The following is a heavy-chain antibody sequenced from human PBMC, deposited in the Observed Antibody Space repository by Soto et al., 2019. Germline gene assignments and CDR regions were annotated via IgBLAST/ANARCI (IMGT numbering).Heavy chain of an antibody. CDR3: TTNYYDSSGYDNWFDP. CDR1: GFTFGDYA. D-gene: IGHD3-22*01. J-gene: IGHJ5*02. CDR2: IRSKAYGGIT. Sequence: GGSLRLSCTASGFTFGDYAMSWYRQAPGKGLEWVGFIRSKAYGGITEYAASVKGRFTISRDDSKSIAYLQMNSLKTEDTAVYYCTTNYYDSSGYDNWFDPWGQGTLVTVSS. V-gene: IGHV3-49*03.